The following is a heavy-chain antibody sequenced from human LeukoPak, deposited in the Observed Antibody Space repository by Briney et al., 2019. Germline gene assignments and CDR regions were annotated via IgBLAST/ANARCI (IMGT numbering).Heavy chain of an antibody. V-gene: IGHV3-48*02. CDR1: GFTFSSYS. J-gene: IGHJ3*02. CDR3: ARDLDYFASGTCYDAFDI. Sequence: PGGSLRLSCAASGFTFSSYSMNWVRQAPGKGLEWVSSISSSSSTVYYADSVKGRFTISRDYAKNSLYLQMNSLGDEDTAVYYCARDLDYFASGTCYDAFDIWGQGTMVTVSS. CDR2: ISSSSSTV. D-gene: IGHD3-10*01.